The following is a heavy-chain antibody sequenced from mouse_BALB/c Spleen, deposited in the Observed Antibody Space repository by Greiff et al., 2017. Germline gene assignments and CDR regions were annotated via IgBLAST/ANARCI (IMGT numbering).Heavy chain of an antibody. CDR3: TRHPYYRF. V-gene: IGHV1-15*01. J-gene: IGHJ4*01. Sequence: VQLQQSGAELVRPGASVTLSCKASGYTFTDYEMHWVKQTPVHGLEWIGAIDPETGGTAYNQKFKGKATLTADKSSSTAYMELRSLTSEDSAVYYCTRHPYYRFWGQGTSVTVSS. D-gene: IGHD2-14*01. CDR1: GYTFTDYE. CDR2: IDPETGGT.